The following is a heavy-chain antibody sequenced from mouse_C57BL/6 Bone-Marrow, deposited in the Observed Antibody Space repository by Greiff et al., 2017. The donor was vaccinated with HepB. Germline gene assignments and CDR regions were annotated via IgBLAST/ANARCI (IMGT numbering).Heavy chain of an antibody. CDR3: ARGAYHFDY. J-gene: IGHJ2*01. Sequence: DVKLQESGPGLVKPSQSLSLTCSVTGYSITSGYYWNWIRQFPGNKLEWMGYISYDGSNNYNPSLKNRISITRDTSKNQFFLKLNSVTTEDTATYYCARGAYHFDYWGEGTTLTVSS. CDR2: ISYDGSN. D-gene: IGHD3-1*01. CDR1: GYSITSGYY. V-gene: IGHV3-6*01.